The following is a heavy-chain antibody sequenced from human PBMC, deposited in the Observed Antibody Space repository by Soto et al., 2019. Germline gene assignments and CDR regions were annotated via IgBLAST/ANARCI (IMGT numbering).Heavy chain of an antibody. CDR1: GISFTTYA. V-gene: IGHV3-30-3*01. Sequence: PGGSLRLSCAASGISFTTYAMHWVRQAPGEWLEWVAGRTNDGTIKYYAGSVKGRFNISRDNSMNSFSLQMNGLRSDDTAVYFRAGAIETAMDPCDYWGQGTLVTVSS. CDR3: AGAIETAMDPCDY. CDR2: RTNDGTIK. D-gene: IGHD5-18*01. J-gene: IGHJ4*02.